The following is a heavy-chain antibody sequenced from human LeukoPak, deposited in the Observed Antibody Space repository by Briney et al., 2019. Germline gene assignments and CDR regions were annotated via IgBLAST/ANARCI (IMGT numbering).Heavy chain of an antibody. CDR1: GGSISNYY. D-gene: IGHD3-22*01. J-gene: IGHJ5*02. Sequence: SGTLSLTCIVSGGSISNYYWSWFRQPPGKGLEWIGYIYQTGATSYNPSLKSRVTISIDTSKNQFSLKLSSVTAADTAVYYCARGLGYYDSSGFRWFDPWGQGTLVTVSS. CDR2: IYQTGAT. V-gene: IGHV4-59*12. CDR3: ARGLGYYDSSGFRWFDP.